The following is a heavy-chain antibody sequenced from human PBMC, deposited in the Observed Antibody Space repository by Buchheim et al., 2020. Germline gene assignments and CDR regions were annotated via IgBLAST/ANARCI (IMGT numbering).Heavy chain of an antibody. CDR1: GFTFGTYS. CDR2: ISGSSSSI. CDR3: ARDQIAVGVFYGMDV. V-gene: IGHV3-48*02. D-gene: IGHD2-21*01. J-gene: IGHJ6*02. Sequence: EVQLVESGGGLVQPGGSLRLSCAASGFTFGTYSMNWVRQAPGKGLEWISYISGSSSSIYYADSVKGRFTISRANPKNSLTLQMSSLRDEDTAVYYCARDQIAVGVFYGMDVWGQGTT.